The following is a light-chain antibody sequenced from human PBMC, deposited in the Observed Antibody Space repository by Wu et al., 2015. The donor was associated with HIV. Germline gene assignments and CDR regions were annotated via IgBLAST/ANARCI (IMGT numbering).Light chain of an antibody. J-gene: IGKJ4*01. CDR1: QSVYNY. V-gene: IGKV3-15*01. CDR2: GAS. Sequence: EIVLTQSPDTLSLSPGARATLSCRASQSVYNYLAWYQQKPGQAPRLLIYGASTRATDIPARFSGSGSGTEFTLTISSQQSEHFAVYYCQQYNNWPLTFGGGTKVEIK. CDR3: QQYNNWPLT.